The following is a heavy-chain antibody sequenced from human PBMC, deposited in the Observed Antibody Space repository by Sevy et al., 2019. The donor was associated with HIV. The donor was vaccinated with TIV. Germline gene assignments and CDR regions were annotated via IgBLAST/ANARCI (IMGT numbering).Heavy chain of an antibody. CDR1: GGSISGYY. CDR2: ISYSGST. Sequence: SETLSRTCTVSGGSISGYYWSWIRQPPGKGLEWIGYISYSGSTNYNPPLKSRVTIAVDTSKNEFSLKLSSVTAADTAVYYCARSRVITGTFDYWGQGTLVTVSS. J-gene: IGHJ4*02. CDR3: ARSRVITGTFDY. V-gene: IGHV4-59*01. D-gene: IGHD1-20*01.